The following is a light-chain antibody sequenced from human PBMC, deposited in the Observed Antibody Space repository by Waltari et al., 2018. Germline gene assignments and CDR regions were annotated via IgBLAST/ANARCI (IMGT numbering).Light chain of an antibody. V-gene: IGKV1-8*01. CDR3: QQYYSYPWT. J-gene: IGKJ1*01. Sequence: IRMTQSPSSFSASTGDRVTITCRASQGISRYLAWYQQKPGKAPKLLIYAASTLQSGVPSRFSGSGSETDFTLTISCLQSEDFATYYCQQYYSYPWTFGQGTKVEIK. CDR1: QGISRY. CDR2: AAS.